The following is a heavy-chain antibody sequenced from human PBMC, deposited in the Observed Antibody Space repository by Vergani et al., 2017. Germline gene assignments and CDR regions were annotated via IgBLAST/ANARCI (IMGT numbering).Heavy chain of an antibody. J-gene: IGHJ4*02. D-gene: IGHD3-9*01. V-gene: IGHV1-46*03. CDR2: INPSGGHT. CDR1: GYTFSNYY. CDR3: ARGDHGILTGYRY. Sequence: QVQVVQSGAEVKKSGASVKVSCKTSGYTFSNYYMHWVRQAPGQGLEGMGIINPSGGHTNYAQKFQGRVTMTRDTSTSTVYMELSSLRSEDTAIYYCARGDHGILTGYRYWGQGTLVTV.